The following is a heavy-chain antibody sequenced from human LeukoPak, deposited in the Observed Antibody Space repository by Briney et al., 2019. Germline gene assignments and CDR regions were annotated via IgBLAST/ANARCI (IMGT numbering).Heavy chain of an antibody. D-gene: IGHD5-18*01. Sequence: PGGSLRLSCAASGFTFSSYGMSWVRQAPGKGLEWVSAISGSGGSTYYADSVKGRFTISRDNSKNTLYLQMNSLRADDTAVYYCAKDSSVGYSAFDYWGQGTLVTVSS. CDR3: AKDSSVGYSAFDY. V-gene: IGHV3-23*01. J-gene: IGHJ4*02. CDR1: GFTFSSYG. CDR2: ISGSGGST.